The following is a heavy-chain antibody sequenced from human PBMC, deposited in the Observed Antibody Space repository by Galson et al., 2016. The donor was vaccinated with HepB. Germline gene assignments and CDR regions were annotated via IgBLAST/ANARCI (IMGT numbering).Heavy chain of an antibody. D-gene: IGHD4-17*01. Sequence: SLRLSCAASGFTFDDYGLSWVRQAPGKGLEWVSGINWNGGSTGYADSVKGRFTISRDNARNSLYPQMNSLRAEDTALYYCARGMSHDYGVSADYWGQGTLVTVSS. J-gene: IGHJ4*02. CDR3: ARGMSHDYGVSADY. CDR2: INWNGGST. V-gene: IGHV3-20*04. CDR1: GFTFDDYG.